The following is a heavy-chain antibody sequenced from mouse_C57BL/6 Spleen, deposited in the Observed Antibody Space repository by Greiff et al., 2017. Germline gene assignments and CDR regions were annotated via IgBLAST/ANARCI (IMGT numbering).Heavy chain of an antibody. J-gene: IGHJ2*01. D-gene: IGHD6-5*01. CDR1: GFTFSSYA. CDR3: SGAPSYACAAYYFDY. CDR2: ISGGGSYT. V-gene: IGHV5-4*03. Sequence: EVKLVESGGGLVKPGGSLTLSCAASGFTFSSYAMSWVRQTPETRLEWVATISGGGSYTNYPDYVKGRFTISRDNAKKHLYLQMSHLTYENTAMYYDSGAPSYACAAYYFDYWGQGTTLTVSS.